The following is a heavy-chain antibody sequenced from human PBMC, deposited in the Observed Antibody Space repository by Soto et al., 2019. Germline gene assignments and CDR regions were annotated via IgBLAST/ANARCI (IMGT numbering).Heavy chain of an antibody. CDR2: IWYDGSNR. J-gene: IGHJ3*02. V-gene: IGHV3-33*01. Sequence: PGGSLRLSCAASGFTFSSYGMHWIRQAPGKGLEWVAIIWYDGSNRYYADSVKGRFTISRDNSKNTLYLQMNSLRAEDTAVYYCARPDRTMANDAFDMWGQGTMVTVSS. CDR1: GFTFSSYG. D-gene: IGHD5-18*01. CDR3: ARPDRTMANDAFDM.